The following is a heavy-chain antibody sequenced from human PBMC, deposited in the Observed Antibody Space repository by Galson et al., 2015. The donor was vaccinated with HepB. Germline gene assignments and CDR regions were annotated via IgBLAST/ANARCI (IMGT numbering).Heavy chain of an antibody. CDR3: ARDHHRPRGQKEYYYDSSGIGY. CDR2: INPNSGGT. CDR1: GYTFTGYY. V-gene: IGHV1-2*02. J-gene: IGHJ4*02. Sequence: SVKVSCKASGYTFTGYYMHWVRQAPGQGLEWMGWINPNSGGTNYAQKFQGRVTMTRDTSISTAYMELSRLRSDDTAVYYCARDHHRPRGQKEYYYDSSGIGYWGQGTLVTVSS. D-gene: IGHD3-22*01.